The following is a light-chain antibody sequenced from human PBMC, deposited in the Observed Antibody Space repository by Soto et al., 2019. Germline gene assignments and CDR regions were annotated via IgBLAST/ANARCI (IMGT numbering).Light chain of an antibody. CDR2: KAS. V-gene: IGKV1-5*03. CDR3: QQYNGF. CDR1: QSINNW. Sequence: DIQMTQSPSTLSVSVGDRVTITCRASQSINNWLAWYQLKPGKAPKVLIYKASSLESGVPSRFSGSGSGTEFTLTISRLQPDDFATYYCQQYNGFFGGGTRVEIK. J-gene: IGKJ4*01.